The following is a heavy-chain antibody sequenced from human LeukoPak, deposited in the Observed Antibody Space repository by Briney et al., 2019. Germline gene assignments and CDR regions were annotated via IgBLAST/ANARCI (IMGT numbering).Heavy chain of an antibody. CDR2: IYYSGST. CDR3: ARDPGIAARPYYFDY. J-gene: IGHJ4*02. Sequence: KPSETLSLTCTVSGGSISSYYWSWIRQPPGKGLEWIGYIYYSGSTNYNPSLQSRVTISVDTSKNQFSLKLSSVTAADTAVYYCARDPGIAARPYYFDYWGQGTLVTVSS. V-gene: IGHV4-59*01. CDR1: GGSISSYY. D-gene: IGHD6-6*01.